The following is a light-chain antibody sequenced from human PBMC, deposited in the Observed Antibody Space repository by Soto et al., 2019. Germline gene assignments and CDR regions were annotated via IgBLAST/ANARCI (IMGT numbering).Light chain of an antibody. V-gene: IGKV1-5*01. CDR1: QSIRNW. Sequence: DIPMTQSPSTLPTSIGDRVTIPRRASQSIRNWVAWYQQTPGTATTLLIYHASTVRSGVRSRFRGCGTGTEFTLSISRLEADAFATYYCQTYMSYSFGQGTKVYI. CDR3: QTYMSYS. CDR2: HAS. J-gene: IGKJ1*01.